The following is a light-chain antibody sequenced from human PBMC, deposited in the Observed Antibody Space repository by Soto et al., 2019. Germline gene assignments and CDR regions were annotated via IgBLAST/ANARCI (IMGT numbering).Light chain of an antibody. CDR2: DVS. CDR1: SSDIGGYDY. CDR3: SSYTGTSAPYV. J-gene: IGLJ1*01. V-gene: IGLV2-14*03. Sequence: SVLTQPASVSGFPGQSITISCTGTSSDIGGYDYVSWYQQHPGKAPKLIIYDVSGRPSGVSNRFSGSKSANTASLTISGLQAEDEADYHCSSYTGTSAPYVFGTGTKVTVL.